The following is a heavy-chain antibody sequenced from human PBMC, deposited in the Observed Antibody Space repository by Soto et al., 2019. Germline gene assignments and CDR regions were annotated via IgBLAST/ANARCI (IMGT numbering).Heavy chain of an antibody. CDR3: AREPDVVVAATEDYYYYYMGV. V-gene: IGHV1-69*04. D-gene: IGHD2-15*01. CDR1: GGTFSSYT. J-gene: IGHJ6*03. CDR2: IIPILGIA. Sequence: SVKGSCKASGGTFSSYTISWVRQAPGQGLEWMGRIIPILGIANYAQKFQGRVTITADKSTSTAYMELSSLRSEDTAVYYCAREPDVVVAATEDYYYYYMGVWGKGTTVTVSS.